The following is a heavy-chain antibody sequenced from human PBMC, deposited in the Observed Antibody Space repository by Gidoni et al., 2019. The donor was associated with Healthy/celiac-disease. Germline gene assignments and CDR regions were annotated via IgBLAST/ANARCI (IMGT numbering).Heavy chain of an antibody. D-gene: IGHD2-21*01. V-gene: IGHV3-20*01. Sequence: GGSLRLSCAASGFTFDDYGMSWVRQAPGKGLEWVSGINWNGGSTGYADSVKGRFTISRDNAKNSLYLQMNSLRAEDTALYHCARDLHMWRSRGGMDVWGQGTTVTVSS. CDR1: GFTFDDYG. CDR3: ARDLHMWRSRGGMDV. J-gene: IGHJ6*02. CDR2: INWNGGST.